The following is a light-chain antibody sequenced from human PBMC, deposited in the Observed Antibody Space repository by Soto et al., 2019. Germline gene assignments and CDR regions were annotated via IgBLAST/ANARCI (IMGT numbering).Light chain of an antibody. Sequence: IQMTQSVYTLSSSVGDRATSTCRASQSISSWLAWYQQKPGKATKLLIYKASSLESGASPRFSGSGSGPDSPLNTTRLQPEDFPTYSCQQVNVYPSTFGKGNKVDI. CDR3: QQVNVYPST. J-gene: IGKJ1*01. V-gene: IGKV1-5*03. CDR1: QSISSW. CDR2: KAS.